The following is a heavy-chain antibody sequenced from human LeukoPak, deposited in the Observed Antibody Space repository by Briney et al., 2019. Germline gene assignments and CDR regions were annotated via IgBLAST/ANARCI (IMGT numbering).Heavy chain of an antibody. CDR3: ATLPNYYDSSGYAYYLDY. D-gene: IGHD3-22*01. V-gene: IGHV1-24*01. Sequence: ASVKVSCKVSGYTLTELSMHWVRQAPGKGLEWMGGFDPEDGETIYAQKFQGRVTMTEDTSTDTAYMELSSLRSEDTAVYYCATLPNYYDSSGYAYYLDYWGQGTLVTVSS. CDR2: FDPEDGET. CDR1: GYTLTELS. J-gene: IGHJ4*02.